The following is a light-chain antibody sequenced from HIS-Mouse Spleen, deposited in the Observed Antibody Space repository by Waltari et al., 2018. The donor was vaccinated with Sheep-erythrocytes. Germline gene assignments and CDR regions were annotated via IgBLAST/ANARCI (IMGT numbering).Light chain of an antibody. CDR1: SSDVGGYNY. Sequence: QSALTQPPSASGSPGQSVTISCTGTSSDVGGYNYVSWYQQHPGKAPKLMIYAVSKPPSGVPDRFSGSKSGTTASLTISGLQAEDEADYYCCSYAGSYNHVFATGTKVTVL. V-gene: IGLV2-8*01. J-gene: IGLJ1*01. CDR3: CSYAGSYNHV. CDR2: AVS.